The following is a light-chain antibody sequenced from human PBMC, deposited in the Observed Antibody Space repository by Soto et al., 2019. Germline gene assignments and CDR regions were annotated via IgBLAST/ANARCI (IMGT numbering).Light chain of an antibody. V-gene: IGLV1-44*01. J-gene: IGLJ3*02. CDR3: AAWDDSLNGRRV. CDR1: SSNIGSNT. CDR2: SNN. Sequence: QSVLTQPPSASGTPGQRVTISCSGSSSNIGSNTVNWYQQLPGTAPKLLIYSNNQRPSGVPDRFSGSKTGTSASLAISGLQYEDEADYYWAAWDDSLNGRRVFGGGTKLTVL.